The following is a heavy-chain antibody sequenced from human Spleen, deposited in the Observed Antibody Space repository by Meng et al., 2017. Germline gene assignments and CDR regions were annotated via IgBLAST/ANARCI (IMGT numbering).Heavy chain of an antibody. Sequence: ASVKVSCKTSGYTFTDYFMCWVRQAPGQGLEWVGWINPISGDTNYANKFQGRVTMTLDTSISTAYMDLSRLRPDDTAVYYCARSRKFYFDNWGQGTLVTVSS. V-gene: IGHV1-2*07. CDR2: INPISGDT. J-gene: IGHJ4*02. CDR1: GYTFTDYF. CDR3: ARSRKFYFDN.